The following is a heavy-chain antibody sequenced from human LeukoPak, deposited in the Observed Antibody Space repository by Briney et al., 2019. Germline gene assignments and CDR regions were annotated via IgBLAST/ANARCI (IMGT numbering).Heavy chain of an antibody. Sequence: GGSLRLSCAASGFTFGDYAMSWVRQVPGKGLEWVSDINWNGGRKGYADSVKGRFTISRDNAKNSLYLQMNSLRAEDTAFYYCAREHYTAGSDYWGQGTLVTVSS. CDR3: AREHYTAGSDY. CDR2: INWNGGRK. CDR1: GFTFGDYA. D-gene: IGHD2-2*02. V-gene: IGHV3-20*04. J-gene: IGHJ4*02.